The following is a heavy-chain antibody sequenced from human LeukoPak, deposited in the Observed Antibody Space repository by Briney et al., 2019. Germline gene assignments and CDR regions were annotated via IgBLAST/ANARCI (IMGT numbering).Heavy chain of an antibody. CDR3: AKVRGYYDSSGYQDY. J-gene: IGHJ4*02. CDR1: GFTFSSYA. V-gene: IGHV3-30*04. Sequence: GGSLRLSCAASGFTFSSYAMHWVRQAPGKGLEWVAVISYDGSNKYYADSVKGRFTISRDNSKNTLYLQMNSLRAEDTAVYYCAKVRGYYDSSGYQDYWGQGTLVTVSS. D-gene: IGHD3-22*01. CDR2: ISYDGSNK.